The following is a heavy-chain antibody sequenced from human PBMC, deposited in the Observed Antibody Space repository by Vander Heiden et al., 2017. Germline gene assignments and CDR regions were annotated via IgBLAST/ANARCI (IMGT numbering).Heavy chain of an antibody. D-gene: IGHD3-3*01. V-gene: IGHV3-30*01. J-gene: IGHJ5*02. CDR2: ISYDGSNK. CDR1: GFTFSSYA. Sequence: QVQLVESGGGVVQPGRSLRLSCAASGFTFSSYALHWVRQAPGKGLEWVAVISYDGSNKYYADSVKGRFTISRDNSKNTLYLQMNSLRAEDTAVYYCARDGEIFGVVTYANWFDPWGQGTLVTVSS. CDR3: ARDGEIFGVVTYANWFDP.